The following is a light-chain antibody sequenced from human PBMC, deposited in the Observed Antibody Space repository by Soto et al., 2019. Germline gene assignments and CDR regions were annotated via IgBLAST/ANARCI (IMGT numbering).Light chain of an antibody. Sequence: QSALTQPASVSGSPGQSITISCTGTSGDVGAYNYVSWYQLHPGKAPKLMIYDVSNRPSGASNRFSGSKSGNTASLTISGLQAEDEADYFCSSFTTSSTRVFGTGTKVTVL. CDR2: DVS. CDR3: SSFTTSSTRV. V-gene: IGLV2-14*03. J-gene: IGLJ1*01. CDR1: SGDVGAYNY.